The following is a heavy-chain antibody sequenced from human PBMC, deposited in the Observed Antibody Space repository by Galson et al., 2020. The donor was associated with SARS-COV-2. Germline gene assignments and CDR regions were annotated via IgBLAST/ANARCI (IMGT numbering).Heavy chain of an antibody. V-gene: IGHV3-21*01. CDR3: VMDGQLGGLDF. Sequence: GESLKISCAASGFTFSSYSMNWVRQVPGKGLEWVASISSSSSYIYYADSVKGRFTISRDNAKNSLYLQMNSLGAEDTALYYCVMDGQLGGLDFWGQGTLVTVSS. J-gene: IGHJ4*02. CDR2: ISSSSSYI. D-gene: IGHD1-1*01. CDR1: GFTFSSYS.